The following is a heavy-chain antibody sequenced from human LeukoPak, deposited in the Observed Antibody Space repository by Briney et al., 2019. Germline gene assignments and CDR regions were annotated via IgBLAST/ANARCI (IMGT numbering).Heavy chain of an antibody. CDR2: INWNGGST. J-gene: IGHJ4*02. CDR1: GFTFDDYG. V-gene: IGHV3-20*04. D-gene: IGHD1-26*01. Sequence: SGGSLRLSCAASGFTFDDYGMSWVRQAPGKGLEWISGINWNGGSTGYADSVKGRFTISRDNAKNSLYLQMNSLRAEDTALYYCARDVGWELFDYWGQGTLVTVSS. CDR3: ARDVGWELFDY.